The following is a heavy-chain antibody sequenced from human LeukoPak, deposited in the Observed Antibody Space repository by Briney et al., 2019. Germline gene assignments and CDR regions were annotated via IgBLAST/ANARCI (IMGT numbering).Heavy chain of an antibody. CDR3: ARDRRNSAYYYDSGGYYVEY. CDR1: GYSISGGYY. D-gene: IGHD3-22*01. J-gene: IGHJ4*02. CDR2: IYHSGST. V-gene: IGHV4-38-2*02. Sequence: SETLSLTCAVSGYSISGGYYWAWIRQPPGKGLEWIGSIYHSGSTYHNPSLKSRVTISVDTSKNQSSLRLSSVTAADTAIYYCARDRRNSAYYYDSGGYYVEYWGQGTLVTVSS.